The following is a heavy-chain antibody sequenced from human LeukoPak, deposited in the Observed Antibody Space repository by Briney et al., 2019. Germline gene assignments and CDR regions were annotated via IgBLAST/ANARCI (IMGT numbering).Heavy chain of an antibody. Sequence: GGSLRLSCAASGFTFSSYAMHWVRQAPGKGLEWVAVISYDGSNKYYADSVKGRFTISRDNSKNTLYLQMNSLRAEDTAVYYCARSGVAVAGKWNYVDVWGKGTTVTISS. CDR1: GFTFSSYA. J-gene: IGHJ6*03. D-gene: IGHD6-19*01. CDR3: ARSGVAVAGKWNYVDV. V-gene: IGHV3-30*04. CDR2: ISYDGSNK.